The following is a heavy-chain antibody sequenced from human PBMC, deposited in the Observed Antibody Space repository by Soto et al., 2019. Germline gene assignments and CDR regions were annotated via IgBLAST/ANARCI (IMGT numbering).Heavy chain of an antibody. Sequence: ASVKVSCKASGYTFTSYGISWVRQAPGQGLEWMGWISAYNGNTNYAQKLQGRVTMTTDTSTSTAYMELRSLRSDDTAVYYCARDGHGSYCRRTSCSYYYYYGMDVWGQGTTVTVSS. CDR2: ISAYNGNT. J-gene: IGHJ6*02. CDR3: ARDGHGSYCRRTSCSYYYYYGMDV. V-gene: IGHV1-18*04. D-gene: IGHD2-2*01. CDR1: GYTFTSYG.